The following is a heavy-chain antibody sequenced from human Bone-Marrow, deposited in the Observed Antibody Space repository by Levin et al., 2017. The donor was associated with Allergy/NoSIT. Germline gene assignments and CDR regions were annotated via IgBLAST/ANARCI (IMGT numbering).Heavy chain of an antibody. CDR2: IYYSGNT. D-gene: IGHD2-21*01. V-gene: IGHV4-39*07. J-gene: IGHJ5*02. Sequence: SQTLSLTCTVSGGSINSATDYWGWIRQPPGKGLEWIATIYYSGNTYYNPSLMTRVTISLDSSKNQFSLNLRSATAADTAVYYCAGNSSISFQGCFDPWGPGTLVTVSA. CDR1: GGSINSATDY. CDR3: AGNSSISFQGCFDP.